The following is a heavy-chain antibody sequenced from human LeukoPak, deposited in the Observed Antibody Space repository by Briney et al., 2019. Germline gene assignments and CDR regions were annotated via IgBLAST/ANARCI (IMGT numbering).Heavy chain of an antibody. D-gene: IGHD1-1*01. CDR1: GYTFNKYY. CDR3: ARDSGGTSNWNYYYYYLDV. V-gene: IGHV1-46*02. J-gene: IGHJ6*03. CDR2: INPSGGAT. Sequence: ASVKVSCKASGYTFNKYYMHWVRQAPGQGLEWMGVINPSGGATTYAQKFQGRVTMTRDTSTSTVYMDLSSLKSEDTAVYYCARDSGGTSNWNYYYYYLDVWGKGTTVTISS.